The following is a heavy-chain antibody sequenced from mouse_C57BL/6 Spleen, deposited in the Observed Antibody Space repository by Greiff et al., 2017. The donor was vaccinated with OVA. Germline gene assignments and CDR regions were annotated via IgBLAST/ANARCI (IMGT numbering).Heavy chain of an antibody. CDR2: IYPGDGDT. CDR3: ARSHGNAGAMDY. Sequence: VQLVESGPELVKPGASVKISCKASGYAFSSSWMNWVKQRPGKGLEWIGRIYPGDGDTNYNGKFKGKATLTADKSSSTAYMQLSSLTSEDSAVYFCARSHGNAGAMDYWGQGTSVTVSS. J-gene: IGHJ4*01. CDR1: GYAFSSSW. V-gene: IGHV1-82*01. D-gene: IGHD2-1*01.